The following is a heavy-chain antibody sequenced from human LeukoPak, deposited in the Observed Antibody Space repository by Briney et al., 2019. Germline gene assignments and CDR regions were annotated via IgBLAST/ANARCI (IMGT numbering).Heavy chain of an antibody. CDR2: IHYSGST. Sequence: SETLSLTCTVSGGSISSYHWIWIRQPPGKGLEWIGYIHYSGSTDYNPSLKSRVTTSVDTSKKQFSLKLRSVTAADTAVYYCARSVSWGLLVRDDAFDIWGQGTMVTVSS. CDR1: GGSISSYH. J-gene: IGHJ3*02. D-gene: IGHD2-21*01. V-gene: IGHV4-59*08. CDR3: ARSVSWGLLVRDDAFDI.